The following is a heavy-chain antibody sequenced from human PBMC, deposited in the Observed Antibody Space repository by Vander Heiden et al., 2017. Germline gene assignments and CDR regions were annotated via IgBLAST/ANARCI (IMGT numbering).Heavy chain of an antibody. V-gene: IGHV1-8*01. J-gene: IGHJ3*02. CDR2: MNPNSGNT. CDR1: GYTFSSYD. D-gene: IGHD2-21*02. Sequence: QVQLVQSGAEVKKPGASVKVSCKAPGYTFSSYDINWVRQAAGQGLGWMGWMNPNSGNTGYAQKFQGRVTMTRSTSISTAYMELSSLTSEDTAVYYCAREGVVVTPIPDPFDIWGQGTMVTVSS. CDR3: AREGVVVTPIPDPFDI.